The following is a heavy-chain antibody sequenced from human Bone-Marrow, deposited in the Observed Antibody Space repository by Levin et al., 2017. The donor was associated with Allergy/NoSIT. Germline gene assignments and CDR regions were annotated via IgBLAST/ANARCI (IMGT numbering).Heavy chain of an antibody. V-gene: IGHV4-59*01. CDR3: ARSVAGEFDY. CDR1: GGSISGSY. CDR2: IFYSGST. Sequence: SQTLSLTCTVSGGSISGSYWSWVRQPPGKGLEWVGHIFYSGSTNYNPSLKSRVTISINTSKNQLSLNLTSVTAADTAFYYCARSVAGEFDYWGQGTLVTVSS. D-gene: IGHD3-10*01. J-gene: IGHJ4*02.